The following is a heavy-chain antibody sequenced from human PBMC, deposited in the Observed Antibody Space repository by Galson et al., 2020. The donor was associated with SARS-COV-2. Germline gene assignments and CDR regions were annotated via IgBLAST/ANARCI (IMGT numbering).Heavy chain of an antibody. CDR3: ASSWAADWYFDL. D-gene: IGHD6-25*01. V-gene: IGHV4-39*07. CDR1: GGSISSTSYY. Sequence: SETLSLTCIVSGGSISSTSYYRAWIRQPPGKGLEWFGSINHSGRTNYNPSVKSRVTISVDTSSNQFSLKMSSVTAADTAVYYCASSWAADWYFDLWGRGTLVTVSS. CDR2: INHSGRT. J-gene: IGHJ2*01.